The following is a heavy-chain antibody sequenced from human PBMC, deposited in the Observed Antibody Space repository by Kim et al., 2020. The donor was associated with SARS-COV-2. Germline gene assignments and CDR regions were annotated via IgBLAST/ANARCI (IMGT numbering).Heavy chain of an antibody. Sequence: GDAVRGRFTITRDNSKNTVFLQMDSLRVDDTAVYYCAKDLLYVPGRGYFDSWGQGVVVTVSS. V-gene: IGHV3-23*02. D-gene: IGHD3-10*01. J-gene: IGHJ4*02. CDR3: AKDLLYVPGRGYFDS.